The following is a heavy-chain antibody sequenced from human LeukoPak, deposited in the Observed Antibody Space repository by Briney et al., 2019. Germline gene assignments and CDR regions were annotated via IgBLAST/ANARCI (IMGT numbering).Heavy chain of an antibody. CDR1: GFTFSTSG. V-gene: IGHV3-23*01. CDR2: ISGSGDDT. CDR3: VRRQQSSGWGPLNWFDP. D-gene: IGHD6-19*01. Sequence: GGSLRLSCAAFGFTFSTSGMNWVRQAPGKGLEWVSHISGSGDDTQYADSVKGRLIISRDNSKDTLYLQMNSLRGDDTAVYYCVRRQQSSGWGPLNWFDPWGQGTLVTVSS. J-gene: IGHJ5*02.